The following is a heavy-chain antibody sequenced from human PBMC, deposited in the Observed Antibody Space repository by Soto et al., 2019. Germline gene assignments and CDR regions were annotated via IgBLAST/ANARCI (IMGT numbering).Heavy chain of an antibody. Sequence: GGSLRLSCAASGFTFSSYAMSWVRQAPGKGLEWVSAISGSGGSTYYADSVKGRFTISRDNSKNTLYLQMNSLRAEDTAVYYCAKDFGGHPAADPYDYWGQGTLVTVSS. D-gene: IGHD6-13*01. CDR2: ISGSGGST. CDR3: AKDFGGHPAADPYDY. CDR1: GFTFSSYA. J-gene: IGHJ4*02. V-gene: IGHV3-23*01.